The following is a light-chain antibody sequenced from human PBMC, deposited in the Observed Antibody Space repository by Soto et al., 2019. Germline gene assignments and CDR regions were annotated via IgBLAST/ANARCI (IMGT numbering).Light chain of an antibody. CDR1: SSDVGSYNY. J-gene: IGLJ1*01. Sequence: QSALTQPASVSGSPGQSITISCTGTSSDVGSYNYVSWYQQHPGKAPKLMIYEVTMRPSGISDRFSGSKSASTASLTISGLQSEDEGDYYCASYAGSRTYVFGSGTKLTVL. CDR3: ASYAGSRTYV. V-gene: IGLV2-23*02. CDR2: EVT.